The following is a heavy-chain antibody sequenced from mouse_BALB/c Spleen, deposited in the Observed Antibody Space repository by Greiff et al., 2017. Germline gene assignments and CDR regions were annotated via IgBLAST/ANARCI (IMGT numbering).Heavy chain of an antibody. D-gene: IGHD1-1*01. CDR1: GYTFTSYW. CDR2: INPSNGRT. CDR3: ARCGHITTVLATRYFDY. J-gene: IGHJ2*01. Sequence: QVQLQQPGAELVKPGASVKLSCKASGYTFTSYWMHWVKQRPGQGLEWIGEINPSNGRTNYNEKFKSKATLTVDKSSSTAYMQLSSLTSEDSAVYNCARCGHITTVLATRYFDYWGQGTTLTVSP. V-gene: IGHV1S81*02.